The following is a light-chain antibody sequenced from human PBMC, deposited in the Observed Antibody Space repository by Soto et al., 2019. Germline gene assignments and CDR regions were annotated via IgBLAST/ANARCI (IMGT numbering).Light chain of an antibody. Sequence: QSVLTQTPSVSGAPGQKITMSCTGSSSNIAAGYDVHWYQQLPGAAPRLLIYADNNRPSGVPDRFSASNSGTSASLAITGLQGEDEAVYYCQSYDTSLSGVIFGAGTKVTVL. CDR1: SSNIAAGYD. CDR2: ADN. V-gene: IGLV1-40*01. J-gene: IGLJ2*01. CDR3: QSYDTSLSGVI.